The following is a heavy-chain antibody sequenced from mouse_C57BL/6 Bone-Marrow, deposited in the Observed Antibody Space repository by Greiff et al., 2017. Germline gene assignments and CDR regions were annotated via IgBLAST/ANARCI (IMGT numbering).Heavy chain of an antibody. CDR1: GFTFSDYG. CDR3: ARNGPHWYFDG. Sequence: EVKLVESGGGLVKPGGSLKLSCAASGFTFSDYGMHWVRQAPEKGLEWVAYISSGSSTIYYADTVKGRFTISRDNAKNTLFLQMTSLRSEDTAMYYCARNGPHWYFDGWGTGTTVTVSS. J-gene: IGHJ1*03. CDR2: ISSGSSTI. V-gene: IGHV5-17*01.